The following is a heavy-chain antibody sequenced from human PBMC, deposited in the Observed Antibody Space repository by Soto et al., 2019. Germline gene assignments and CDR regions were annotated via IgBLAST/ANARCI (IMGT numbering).Heavy chain of an antibody. CDR1: GGSISSYY. CDR2: IYYSGST. V-gene: IGHV4-59*01. CDR3: ARADYYGSGSYPY. J-gene: IGHJ4*02. D-gene: IGHD3-10*01. Sequence: SETLSLTCTVSGGSISSYYWSWIRQPPGKGLEWIGYIYYSGSTNYNPSLKSRVTISVDTSKNQFSLKLSSVTAADTAVYYCARADYYGSGSYPYWGQGTLVTVSS.